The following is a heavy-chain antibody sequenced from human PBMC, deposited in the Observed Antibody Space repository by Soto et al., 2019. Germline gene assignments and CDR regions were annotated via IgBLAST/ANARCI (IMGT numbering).Heavy chain of an antibody. V-gene: IGHV3-23*01. J-gene: IGHJ4*02. Sequence: PGGALRLSCAVYGFTLSSYAMNWVRPAPGKGLEWVSGISGSDDSTHYADSAKGRFTISRDNSKNTLYLQMNSLRVEDTAVYYCAKGKPGVILAVPLDCWGQGSLVTVSS. CDR1: GFTLSSYA. CDR2: ISGSDDST. CDR3: AKGKPGVILAVPLDC. D-gene: IGHD2-2*01.